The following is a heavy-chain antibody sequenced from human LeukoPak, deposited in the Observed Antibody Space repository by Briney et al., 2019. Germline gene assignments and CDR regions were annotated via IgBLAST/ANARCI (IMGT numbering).Heavy chain of an antibody. Sequence: PGGSLRLSCAASVFTFSSYSMNWVRQAPWKGLEWVSYISSSSSTIYYADSVKGRFTISRDNAKNSLYLQMNSLRAEDTAVYYCASEDQYYYDSSGYRPQHWGQGTLVTVSS. CDR1: VFTFSSYS. J-gene: IGHJ1*01. CDR3: ASEDQYYYDSSGYRPQH. CDR2: ISSSSSTI. D-gene: IGHD3-22*01. V-gene: IGHV3-48*01.